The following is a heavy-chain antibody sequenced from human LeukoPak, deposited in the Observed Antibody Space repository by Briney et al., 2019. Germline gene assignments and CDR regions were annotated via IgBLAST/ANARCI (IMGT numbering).Heavy chain of an antibody. Sequence: SVKVSCKASGGTFSSYAISWVRQAPGQGLEWMGRIIPIFGIANYAQKFQGRVTITADRSTSTAYMELSSLRSEDTAVYYCARGGGYCSGGSCYSRLVYWGQGTLVTVSS. V-gene: IGHV1-69*04. CDR1: GGTFSSYA. CDR3: ARGGGYCSGGSCYSRLVY. CDR2: IIPIFGIA. J-gene: IGHJ4*02. D-gene: IGHD2-15*01.